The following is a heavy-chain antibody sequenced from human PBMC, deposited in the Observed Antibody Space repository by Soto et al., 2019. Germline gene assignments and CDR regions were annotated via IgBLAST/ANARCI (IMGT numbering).Heavy chain of an antibody. D-gene: IGHD3-3*01. CDR1: GYTFNTYG. CDR2: ISAYDGKT. V-gene: IGHV1-18*01. J-gene: IGHJ5*02. Sequence: ASVQVSCKPSGYTFNTYGINWVRQAPGQGLELMGWISAYDGKTTYAEKFQGRVTLTTDTSKSTAYMEMRSLRSDDTAIYYCARDPHEFWTSYWFDPWGQGTPVTVSS. CDR3: ARDPHEFWTSYWFDP.